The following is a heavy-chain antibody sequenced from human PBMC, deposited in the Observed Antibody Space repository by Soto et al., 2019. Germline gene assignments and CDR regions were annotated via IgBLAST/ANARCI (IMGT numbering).Heavy chain of an antibody. CDR1: GFTFSDYA. CDR2: TSSSGGAT. D-gene: IGHD3-16*01. V-gene: IGHV3-48*01. CDR3: ARSHYDYIWGSSLGAFDI. Sequence: PGGSLRLSCAASGFTFSDYAMTWVRQGPGKGLEWISSTSSSGGATYYADSVKGRFTISRDNAKNSLYLQMNSLRAEDTAVYYCARSHYDYIWGSSLGAFDIWGQGTMVTVSS. J-gene: IGHJ3*02.